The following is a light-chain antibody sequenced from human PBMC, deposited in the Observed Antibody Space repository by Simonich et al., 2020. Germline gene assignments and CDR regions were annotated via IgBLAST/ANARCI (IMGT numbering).Light chain of an antibody. CDR3: CSYAGSSTYV. CDR1: ISDVGSYNL. CDR2: EGS. J-gene: IGLJ1*01. Sequence: QSALTQPASVSGSPGQSITISCTGTISDVGSYNLVSWYKQHPGKAPKPMIYEGSKRPSGVSNRFSGSKSGNTASLTISVLQAEDEADYYCCSYAGSSTYVFGTGTKVTVL. V-gene: IGLV2-23*01.